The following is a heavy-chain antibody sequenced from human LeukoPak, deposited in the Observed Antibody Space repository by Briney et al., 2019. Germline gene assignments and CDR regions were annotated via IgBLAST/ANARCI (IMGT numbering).Heavy chain of an antibody. Sequence: SETLSLTCTVSGGSISSYYWSWIRQPAGKGLEWIGRIYTSGSTNYNPSLKSRVTMSVDTPNNQFSLNLRSVTAADTAVYYCARRRYYDGSGYLEWGQGTLLSVSS. D-gene: IGHD3-22*01. CDR2: IYTSGST. J-gene: IGHJ1*01. V-gene: IGHV4-4*07. CDR3: ARRRYYDGSGYLE. CDR1: GGSISSYY.